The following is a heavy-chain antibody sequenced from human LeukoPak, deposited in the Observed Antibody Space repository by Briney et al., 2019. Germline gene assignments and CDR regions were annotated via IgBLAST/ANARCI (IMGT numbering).Heavy chain of an antibody. D-gene: IGHD1-26*01. CDR3: TRDSGTYNWFDP. CDR1: GFTFSGSA. Sequence: PGGALRLSCAGSGFTFSGSAIHGAGQPAGKGGEGVGQIRKKDKGYATPTAYARSVKGRFTISRDDSINTAYLQMTSLKTEYTALYYCTRDSGTYNWFDPWGQGTLVTVSS. CDR2: IRKKDKGYATPT. V-gene: IGHV3-73*01. J-gene: IGHJ5*02.